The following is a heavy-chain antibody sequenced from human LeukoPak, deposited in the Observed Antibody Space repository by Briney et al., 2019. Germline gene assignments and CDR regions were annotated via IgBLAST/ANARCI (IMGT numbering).Heavy chain of an antibody. CDR3: ARDHAASGSFYDY. J-gene: IGHJ4*02. V-gene: IGHV3-48*02. CDR2: INSISETI. D-gene: IGHD3-10*01. CDR1: GFTFSTYA. Sequence: GVSLRLSCVASGFTFSTYAMNWVRGAPGRGLEWVSNINSISETIYYADSVKGRFTISRDDAKNSLYLQMNSLRDEDTAVYYCARDHAASGSFYDYWGQGTLVTVSS.